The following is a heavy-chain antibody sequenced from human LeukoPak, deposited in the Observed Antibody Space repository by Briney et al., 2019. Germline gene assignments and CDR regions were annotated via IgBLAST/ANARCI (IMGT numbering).Heavy chain of an antibody. V-gene: IGHV1-69*13. CDR1: GGTFSSYA. D-gene: IGHD3-9*01. CDR3: ARASRYYDILTGYYRSYYYYGMDV. CDR2: IIPIFGTA. J-gene: IGHJ6*04. Sequence: SVKVSCKASGGTFSSYAISWVRQAPGQGLKWMGGIIPIFGTANYAQKFQGRVTITADESTSTAYMELSSLRSEDTAVYYCARASRYYDILTGYYRSYYYYGMDVWGEGTTVTVSS.